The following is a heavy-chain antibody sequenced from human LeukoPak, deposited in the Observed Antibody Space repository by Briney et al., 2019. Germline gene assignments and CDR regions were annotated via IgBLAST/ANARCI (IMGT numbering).Heavy chain of an antibody. Sequence: ASVKVSCKASGYTFTSYGITWVRQAPGQGLEWMGWISAYNGNTNYAQKLQGRVTMTTDTSTNTAYMELRSLRSDDTAVYYCARDGEYGSGSYSTDYFDYWGQGTLVTVSS. J-gene: IGHJ4*02. D-gene: IGHD3-10*01. CDR3: ARDGEYGSGSYSTDYFDY. CDR1: GYTFTSYG. V-gene: IGHV1-18*01. CDR2: ISAYNGNT.